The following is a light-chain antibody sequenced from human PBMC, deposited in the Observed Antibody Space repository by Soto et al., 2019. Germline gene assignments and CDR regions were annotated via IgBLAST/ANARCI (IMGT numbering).Light chain of an antibody. J-gene: IGKJ1*01. CDR3: QQYGRPPWT. CDR1: QSVSSSY. CDR2: DAS. Sequence: EIVLTQSPGTLSLSPGERATLSCRASQSVSSSYLVWYQQKPGQAPSLLIFDASSRATSISDRFSGSGSGEDFTLTISRLEPEVFAVYYCQQYGRPPWTFGQGTKVEVK. V-gene: IGKV3-20*01.